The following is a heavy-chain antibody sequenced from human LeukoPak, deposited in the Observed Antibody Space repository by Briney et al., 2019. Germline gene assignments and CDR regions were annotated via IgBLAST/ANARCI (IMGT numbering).Heavy chain of an antibody. CDR3: ARPEGYCSGGSCYWVRDYFDY. D-gene: IGHD2-15*01. Sequence: GGSLRLSCAASGFTFSSYWMHWVRQAPGKGLVWVSRINSDGSSTSYADSVKGRFTISRDNAKNTLYLQMNSLRAEDTAVYYCARPEGYCSGGSCYWVRDYFDYWGQGTLVTVSS. CDR2: INSDGSST. V-gene: IGHV3-74*01. CDR1: GFTFSSYW. J-gene: IGHJ4*02.